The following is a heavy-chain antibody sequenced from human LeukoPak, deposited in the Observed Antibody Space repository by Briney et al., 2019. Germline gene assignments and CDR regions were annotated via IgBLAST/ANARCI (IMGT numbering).Heavy chain of an antibody. CDR2: IYSGGST. D-gene: IGHD3-22*01. Sequence: TGGSLRLSCAASGFTFSSYAMNWVRQAPGKGLEWVSVIYSGGSTYYADSVKGRITISRDNAKNTLYLQMNSLRAEDTAVYYCARSHYYESSGYFSYYYGLDVWGQGTTVTVS. CDR1: GFTFSSYA. J-gene: IGHJ6*02. CDR3: ARSHYYESSGYFSYYYGLDV. V-gene: IGHV3-23*03.